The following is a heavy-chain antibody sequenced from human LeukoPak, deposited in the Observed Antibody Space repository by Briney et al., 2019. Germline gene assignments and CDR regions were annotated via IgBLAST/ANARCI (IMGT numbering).Heavy chain of an antibody. CDR3: ARDGTTPGFDY. CDR1: RFTPSDYY. CDR2: ISSSGSTI. J-gene: IGHJ4*02. Sequence: GGSLRLSCAASRFTPSDYYISWIRQAPGRGLEWVSYISSSGSTIYYADSVRGGFTISMDNAKNSLYLQMKSLRAEDTAVYYCARDGTTPGFDYWGQGTLVTVSS. V-gene: IGHV3-11*04. D-gene: IGHD1-14*01.